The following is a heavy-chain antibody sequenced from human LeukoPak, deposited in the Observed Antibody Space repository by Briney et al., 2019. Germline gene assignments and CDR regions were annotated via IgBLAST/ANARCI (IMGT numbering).Heavy chain of an antibody. J-gene: IGHJ4*02. CDR3: SKGKFYCRRWSFFFDF. Sequence: GGSLRLSCAASGFTFSSYAMSWVRQAPGKGLEWVSGISGSGDNTYYADSVKGRFTISRDNSKNTLYVQVNSLGTEDTAAYYCSKGKFYCRRWSFFFDFWGQGTLVTVSS. D-gene: IGHD2-15*01. CDR2: ISGSGDNT. CDR1: GFTFSSYA. V-gene: IGHV3-23*01.